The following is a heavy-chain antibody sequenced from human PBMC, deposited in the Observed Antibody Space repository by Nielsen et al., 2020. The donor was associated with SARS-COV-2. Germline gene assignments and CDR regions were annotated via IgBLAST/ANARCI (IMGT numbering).Heavy chain of an antibody. CDR2: ISSSSSYI. D-gene: IGHD2-15*01. Sequence: GESLKISCAASGFTFSSYGMNWVRQAPGKGLEWVSSISSSSSYIYYADSVKGRFTISRDNAKNSLYLQMNSLRAEDTAVYYCAAGVAFDYWGQGTLVTVSS. CDR1: GFTFSSYG. V-gene: IGHV3-21*01. J-gene: IGHJ4*02. CDR3: AAGVAFDY.